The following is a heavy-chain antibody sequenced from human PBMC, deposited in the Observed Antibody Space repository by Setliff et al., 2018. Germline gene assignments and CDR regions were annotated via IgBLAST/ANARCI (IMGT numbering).Heavy chain of an antibody. CDR3: VRDLHWGFDY. CDR2: IRNDGATT. D-gene: IGHD7-27*01. V-gene: IGHV3-11*04. CDR1: GFTFSARD. Sequence: GWSLRLCCAASGFTFSARDMDWLRQAPGKGLEWLSSIRNDGATTSYANSVKGRFTISRDNVKNSLFLQMNSLRAEETAVYYCVRDLHWGFDYWGLGTLVTVSS. J-gene: IGHJ4*02.